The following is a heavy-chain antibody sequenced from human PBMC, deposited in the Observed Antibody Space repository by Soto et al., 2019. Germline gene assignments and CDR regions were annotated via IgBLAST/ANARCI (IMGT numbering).Heavy chain of an antibody. V-gene: IGHV3-23*01. Sequence: GGSLRLSCAASGFPFSSYAMSLVPQAPGTGLEWVSAISGSGGSTYYADSVKGRVTISRDNSKNTLYLQINSLRGDDTPVLYCSRQGIRKTTKMEIASDLWGQGT. CDR2: ISGSGGST. CDR1: GFPFSSYA. J-gene: IGHJ4*02. CDR3: SRQGIRKTTKMEIASDL. D-gene: IGHD5-18*01.